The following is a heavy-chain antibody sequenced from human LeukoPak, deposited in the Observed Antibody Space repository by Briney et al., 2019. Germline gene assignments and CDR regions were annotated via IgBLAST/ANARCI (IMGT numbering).Heavy chain of an antibody. V-gene: IGHV4-34*01. CDR3: VRPLAHCSSTSCSKDAWFDP. J-gene: IGHJ5*02. CDR2: INHSGST. D-gene: IGHD2-2*01. Sequence: SETLSLTCAVYGGSFSGYYWSWIRQPPGKGLEWIGEINHSGSTNYNPSLKSRVTISVDTSKNQFSLKLSSVTAADTAVYYCVRPLAHCSSTSCSKDAWFDPWGQGTLVTVSS. CDR1: GGSFSGYY.